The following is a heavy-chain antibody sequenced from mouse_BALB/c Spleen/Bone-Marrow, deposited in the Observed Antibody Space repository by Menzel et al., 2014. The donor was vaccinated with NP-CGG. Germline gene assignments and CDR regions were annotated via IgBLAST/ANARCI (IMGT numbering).Heavy chain of an antibody. CDR2: IWAGGST. J-gene: IGHJ1*01. CDR1: GFSLTSYG. V-gene: IGHV2-9*02. CDR3: GRGGGSWYCDV. Sequence: VKLVESGPGLVAPSQSLSITCTVSGFSLTSYGVHWVRQPPGKGLEWLGVIWAGGSTNYNSALMSRLSISKDNSKSHVVLKMNSLPTDDTTMFCCGRGGGSWYCDVWGAGTTVTLSS.